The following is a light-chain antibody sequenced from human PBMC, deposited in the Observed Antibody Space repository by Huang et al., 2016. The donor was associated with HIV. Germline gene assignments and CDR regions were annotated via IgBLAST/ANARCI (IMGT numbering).Light chain of an antibody. CDR2: AAS. CDR1: QTVSSN. Sequence: EIVMTQSPATLSVSPGERATLSCRASQTVSSNVAWYQQKPGQAPRLLIYAASTRATDIPARFSGSGSGTEFTLTISSLQSEDFAVYYCQHYRVWPPVYTFGQGTKLEIK. J-gene: IGKJ2*01. V-gene: IGKV3-15*01. CDR3: QHYRVWPPVYT.